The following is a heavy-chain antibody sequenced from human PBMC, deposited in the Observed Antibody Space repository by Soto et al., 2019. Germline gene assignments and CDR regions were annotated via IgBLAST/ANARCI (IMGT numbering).Heavy chain of an antibody. J-gene: IGHJ6*02. CDR3: AKEWSYDRDYYYYGMDV. CDR2: ISYDGSNK. CDR1: GFTFSSYG. Sequence: PGGSLRLSCAASGFTFSSYGMHWVRQAPGKGLEWVAVISYDGSNKYYADSVKGRFTISRDNSKNTLYLQMNSLRAEDTAVYYCAKEWSYDRDYYYYGMDVWGQGTKVTVSS. V-gene: IGHV3-30*18. D-gene: IGHD5-12*01.